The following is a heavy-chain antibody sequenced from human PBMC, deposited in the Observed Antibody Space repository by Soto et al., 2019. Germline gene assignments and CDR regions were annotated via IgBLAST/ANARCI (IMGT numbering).Heavy chain of an antibody. CDR2: ISGSGGST. CDR3: AKGVYFDWLFTSYYFDY. V-gene: IGHV3-23*01. Sequence: LRLSCAASGFTFSSYAMSWVRQAPGKGLEWVSAISGSGGSTYYADSVKGRFTISRDNSKNTLYLQMNSLRAEDTAVYYCAKGVYFDWLFTSYYFDYWGQGTLVTVSS. J-gene: IGHJ4*02. D-gene: IGHD3-9*01. CDR1: GFTFSSYA.